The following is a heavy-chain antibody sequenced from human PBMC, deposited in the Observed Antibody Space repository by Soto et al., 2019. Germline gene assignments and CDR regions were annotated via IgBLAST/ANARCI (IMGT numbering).Heavy chain of an antibody. CDR3: AHSVVAGLGYYFDY. Sequence: QITLKDSGPTLVKPTQTLTLTCTFSGFSLSSTRVAVGWIRQPPGKALEWLALIYWDDDKRYSPFLKSRLTITKDNSKNQVVLTMTHMDPVDTATYYCAHSVVAGLGYYFDYWGQGTLVTVSS. J-gene: IGHJ4*02. D-gene: IGHD6-19*01. CDR1: GFSLSSTRVA. CDR2: IYWDDDK. V-gene: IGHV2-5*02.